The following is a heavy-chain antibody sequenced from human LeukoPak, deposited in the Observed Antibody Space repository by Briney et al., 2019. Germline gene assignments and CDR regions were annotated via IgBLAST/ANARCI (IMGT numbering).Heavy chain of an antibody. CDR1: GFTFSSYA. CDR3: ARGAMTTVDY. V-gene: IGHV3-23*01. Sequence: GGPLRLSCAASGFTFSSYAMSWVRQAPGKGLEWVSAISGSGSNTYYTDSVKGRFTISRDNSRNSLYLQMNSLRAEDTAVYYCARGAMTTVDYWGQGTLVTVSS. D-gene: IGHD4-17*01. J-gene: IGHJ4*02. CDR2: ISGSGSNT.